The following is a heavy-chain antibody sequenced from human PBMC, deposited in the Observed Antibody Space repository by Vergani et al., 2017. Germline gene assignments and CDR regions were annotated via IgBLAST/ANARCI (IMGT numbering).Heavy chain of an antibody. CDR3: ARSVDTAMDDAFDI. D-gene: IGHD5-18*01. V-gene: IGHV4-39*07. CDR2: IYYSGST. J-gene: IGHJ3*02. Sequence: QLQLPESGPGLVKPSETLSLTCTVSGGSISSSSYYWGWIRQPPGKGLEWIGSIYYSGSTNYNPSLKSRVTISVDTSKNQFSLKLSSVTAADTAVYYCARSVDTAMDDAFDIWGQGTMVTVSS. CDR1: GGSISSSSYY.